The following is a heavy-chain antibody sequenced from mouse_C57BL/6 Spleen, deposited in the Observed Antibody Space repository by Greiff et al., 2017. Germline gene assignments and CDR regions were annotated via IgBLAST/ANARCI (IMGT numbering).Heavy chain of an antibody. CDR2: IHPNSGST. D-gene: IGHD1-1*01. Sequence: QVQLQQPGAELVKPGASVKLSCKASGYTFTSYWMHWVKQRPGQGLEWIGMIHPNSGSTNYNEKFKSKAILTVDKSSSTAYMQLSSLTSEDSAVYYCARDYGSRFAYWGQGTLVTVSA. CDR1: GYTFTSYW. CDR3: ARDYGSRFAY. J-gene: IGHJ3*01. V-gene: IGHV1-64*01.